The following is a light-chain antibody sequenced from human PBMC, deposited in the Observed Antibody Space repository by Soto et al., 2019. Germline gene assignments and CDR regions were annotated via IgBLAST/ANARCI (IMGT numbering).Light chain of an antibody. Sequence: IVMTQSPATLSVSPGERATLSCRASQSISINLAWYQHKPGQAPRLLIYGASTRATGIPTRFSGSGSGTEFTLTISSLQSEDFAVYFSQQYNSWPPWTFGQGTKVEI. V-gene: IGKV3-15*01. CDR1: QSISIN. J-gene: IGKJ1*01. CDR3: QQYNSWPPWT. CDR2: GAS.